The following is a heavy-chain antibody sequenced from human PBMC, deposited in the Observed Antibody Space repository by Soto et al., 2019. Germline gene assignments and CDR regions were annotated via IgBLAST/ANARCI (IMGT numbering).Heavy chain of an antibody. CDR1: GFXLSSYW. D-gene: IGHD4-17*01. CDR2: IKQDGSEK. J-gene: IGHJ4*02. Sequence: GGSLRLSCAASGFXLSSYWMSWVRQAPGKGLEWVANIKQDGSEKYYVDSVKGRFTISRDNSKNTVYVQMNSLRVEDTAVYHCAKDPNGDYIGAFDYWGQGTLVTVSS. CDR3: AKDPNGDYIGAFDY. V-gene: IGHV3-7*03.